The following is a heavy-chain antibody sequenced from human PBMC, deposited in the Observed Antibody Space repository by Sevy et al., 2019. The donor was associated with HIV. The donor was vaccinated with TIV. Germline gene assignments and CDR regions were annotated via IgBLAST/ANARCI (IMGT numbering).Heavy chain of an antibody. V-gene: IGHV3-21*06. CDR2: ISSSSSYI. CDR3: AYGRGVTFGGVIGSLDY. Sequence: GGSLRLSCAASGFIFTNYTMNWVRQTPGKGLEWVSSISSSSSYIYYADSLKGRFTISRDNAKDSLYLQMNSLRAEDTGVYYCAYGRGVTFGGVIGSLDYWGQGTLVTVSS. D-gene: IGHD3-16*01. CDR1: GFIFTNYT. J-gene: IGHJ4*02.